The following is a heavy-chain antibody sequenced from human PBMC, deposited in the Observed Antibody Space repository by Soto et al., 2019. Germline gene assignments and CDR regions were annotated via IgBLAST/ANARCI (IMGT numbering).Heavy chain of an antibody. V-gene: IGHV3-30-3*01. CDR3: ARDLGSSGYYYFLD. CDR1: GFTFSSYA. Sequence: QVQLVESGGVVVQPGRSLRLSCAASGFTFSSYAMHWVRQAPGKGLEWVAVISYDGSNKYYADSVKGRFTISRDNSKNTLYLQMNSLRAEDTAVYYCARDLGSSGYYYFLDWGQGTLVTVSS. D-gene: IGHD3-22*01. J-gene: IGHJ4*02. CDR2: ISYDGSNK.